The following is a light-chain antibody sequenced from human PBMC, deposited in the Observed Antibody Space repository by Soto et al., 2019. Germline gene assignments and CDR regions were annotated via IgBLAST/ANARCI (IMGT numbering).Light chain of an antibody. CDR2: GAS. CDR3: QKYGNFWT. J-gene: IGKJ1*01. V-gene: IGKV3-20*01. CDR1: QSVSSSY. Sequence: EIVFTQSPATLSLSPGERATLSCRASQSVSSSYLAWYQQKPGQAPRLLIYGASSRATGIPDRFSGSGSGTDFTLTISRLEPEDSAVYYCQKYGNFWTFGQGTKVDIK.